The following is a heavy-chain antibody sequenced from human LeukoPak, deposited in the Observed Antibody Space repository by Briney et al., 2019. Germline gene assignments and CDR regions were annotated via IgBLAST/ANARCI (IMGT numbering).Heavy chain of an antibody. CDR1: GYTFTSYG. D-gene: IGHD2-8*01. V-gene: IGHV1-69*06. Sequence: GATVKVSCKASGYTFTSYGISWVRQAPGQGLEWMGGIIPIFGAPNYAQKFQGRVTITADKSTSTAYMELSSLRSEDTAVYYCARGPPDIVLIKVGFFPYYMDVWGKGTTVTVSS. J-gene: IGHJ6*03. CDR3: ARGPPDIVLIKVGFFPYYMDV. CDR2: IIPIFGAP.